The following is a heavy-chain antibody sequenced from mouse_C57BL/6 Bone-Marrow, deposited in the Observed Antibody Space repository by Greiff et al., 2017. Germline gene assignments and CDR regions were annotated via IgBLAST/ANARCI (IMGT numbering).Heavy chain of an antibody. Sequence: VQLQQSGAELARPGASVKMSCKASGYTFTSYTMHWVKQRPGQGLEWIGYLNPSSGYTKYNQKFKDKATLTADKSSSTAYMQLSNLTSEDSAVYYCARWDYGSSYNYAMDYWGQGTSVTVSS. CDR3: ARWDYGSSYNYAMDY. J-gene: IGHJ4*01. CDR1: GYTFTSYT. V-gene: IGHV1-4*01. CDR2: LNPSSGYT. D-gene: IGHD1-1*01.